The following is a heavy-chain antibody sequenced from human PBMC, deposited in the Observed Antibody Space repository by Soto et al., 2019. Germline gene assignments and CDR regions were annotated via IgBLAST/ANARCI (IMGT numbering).Heavy chain of an antibody. D-gene: IGHD1-26*01. CDR3: AAERVVGATKAIPDY. V-gene: IGHV1-58*01. CDR2: IVVGSGNT. CDR1: GFTFTSSA. J-gene: IGHJ4*02. Sequence: SVKVSCKASGFTFTSSAVQWVRQARGQRLEWIGWIVVGSGNTNYAQKFQERVTITRDMSTSTAYMELSSLRSEDTAVYYCAAERVVGATKAIPDYWGQGTLVTVSS.